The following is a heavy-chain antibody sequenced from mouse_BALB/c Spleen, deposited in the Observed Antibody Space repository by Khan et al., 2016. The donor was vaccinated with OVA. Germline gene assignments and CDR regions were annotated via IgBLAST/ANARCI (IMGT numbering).Heavy chain of an antibody. CDR3: ARGGGTAPFAY. V-gene: IGHV5-15*02. Sequence: EVELVESGGGLVQPGGSRKLSCAASGFTFSDYGMAWVRQAPGKGPEWVAFISDLAYTIYYADTVTGRFTISRENAKNTLYLDRSRLRSEDTAIYYCARGGGTAPFAYWGLGTLVTVSA. J-gene: IGHJ3*01. CDR2: ISDLAYTI. D-gene: IGHD1-2*01. CDR1: GFTFSDYG.